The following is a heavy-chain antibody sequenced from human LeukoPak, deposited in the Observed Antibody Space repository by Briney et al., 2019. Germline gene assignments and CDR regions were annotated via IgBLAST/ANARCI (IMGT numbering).Heavy chain of an antibody. CDR3: ARSSHYDILTGYSEEDAFDI. J-gene: IGHJ3*02. CDR1: GGSISSGGYY. D-gene: IGHD3-9*01. Sequence: PSETLSLTCTVSGGSISSGGYYWSWIRQHPGKGLEWIGYIYYSGSTYYNPSLKSRVTISVDTSKNQFSLKLSSVTAADTAVYYCARSSHYDILTGYSEEDAFDIWGQGTMVTVSS. CDR2: IYYSGST. V-gene: IGHV4-31*03.